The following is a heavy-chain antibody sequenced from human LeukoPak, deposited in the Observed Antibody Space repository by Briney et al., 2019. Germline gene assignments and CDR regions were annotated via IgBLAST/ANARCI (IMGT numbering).Heavy chain of an antibody. D-gene: IGHD1-26*01. V-gene: IGHV5-51*01. Sequence: GESLKISCKGSGYSFSGFWIAWVRQRPGKGLEWMGTIYPGDSDIRYSPSFQGQVSMSADKSISTAYLQWSSLRASDTATYYCAKSIVGATGAYRHWGQGTQVTVSS. CDR1: GYSFSGFW. CDR2: IYPGDSDI. CDR3: AKSIVGATGAYRH. J-gene: IGHJ4*02.